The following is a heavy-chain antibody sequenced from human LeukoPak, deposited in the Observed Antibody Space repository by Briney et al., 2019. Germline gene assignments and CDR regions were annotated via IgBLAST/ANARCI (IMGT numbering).Heavy chain of an antibody. CDR1: GGSFSGYY. J-gene: IGHJ4*02. Sequence: SETLSLTCAVYGGSFSGYYWSWIRQPPGKGLEWIGEINHSGSTNYNSSLRSRVTISVDTSKNQFSLKLSSVTAADTAVYYCARGRGGSYYVYWGQGTLVTVSS. CDR3: ARGRGGSYYVY. D-gene: IGHD1-26*01. CDR2: INHSGST. V-gene: IGHV4-34*01.